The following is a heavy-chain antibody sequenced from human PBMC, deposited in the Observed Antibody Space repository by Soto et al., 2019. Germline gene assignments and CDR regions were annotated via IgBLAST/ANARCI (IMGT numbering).Heavy chain of an antibody. CDR1: GFAFNNYG. CDR2: ISKSDYT. V-gene: IGHV3-21*01. CDR3: AREDSIIIPAVSDF. D-gene: IGHD2-2*01. J-gene: IGHJ4*02. Sequence: GGSLRLSCTVSGFAFNNYGINWVRQAPGQGLEWVSSISKSDYTYYSDSVKGRFTISRDNAKNSVSLQMNTLRVEDTAVYYCAREDSIIIPAVSDFWGQGTLVTVSS.